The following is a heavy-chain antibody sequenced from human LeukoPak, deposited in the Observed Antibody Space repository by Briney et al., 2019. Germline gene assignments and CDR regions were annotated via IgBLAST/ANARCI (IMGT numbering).Heavy chain of an antibody. D-gene: IGHD2-2*02. CDR3: ASADCSSTSCYTYYFDY. CDR2: VSSSSSYI. J-gene: IGHJ4*02. Sequence: GGSLRLSCAASGFTFSSYSMNWVRQAPGKGLEWVSSVSSSSSYIYYADSVKGRFTISRDNAKNSLYLQMNSLRAEDTAVYYCASADCSSTSCYTYYFDYWGQGTLVTVSS. V-gene: IGHV3-21*01. CDR1: GFTFSSYS.